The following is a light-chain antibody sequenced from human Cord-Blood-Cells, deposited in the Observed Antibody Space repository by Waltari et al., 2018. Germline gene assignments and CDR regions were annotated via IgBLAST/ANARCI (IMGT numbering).Light chain of an antibody. J-gene: IGKJ4*01. CDR3: QQYNNWPLT. CDR2: GAS. Sequence: ILMTHSPAPLSVSPGERLTLSCRASQSVTSNLAWYQQKPGQAPRLLIYGASTRATGIPARFSGSGSGTDFTLTISSLQSEDFAVYYCQQYNNWPLTFGGGTKVEIK. CDR1: QSVTSN. V-gene: IGKV3-15*01.